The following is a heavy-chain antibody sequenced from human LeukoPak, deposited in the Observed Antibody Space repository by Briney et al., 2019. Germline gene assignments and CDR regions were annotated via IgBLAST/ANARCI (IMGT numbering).Heavy chain of an antibody. CDR3: ARGGPLLLWFREPYAFDI. V-gene: IGHV3-21*01. CDR1: GFTFSSYR. Sequence: TGGSLRLSCAASGFTFSSYRMNWVRQAPGKGLEWVSSISSSSSYIYYADSVKGRFTISRDNAKNSLYLQMNSLRAEDTAVYYCARGGPLLLWFREPYAFDIWGQGTMVTDSS. D-gene: IGHD3-10*01. J-gene: IGHJ3*02. CDR2: ISSSSSYI.